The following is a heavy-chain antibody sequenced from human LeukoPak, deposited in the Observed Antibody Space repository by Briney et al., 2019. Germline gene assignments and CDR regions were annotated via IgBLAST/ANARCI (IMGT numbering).Heavy chain of an antibody. V-gene: IGHV1-69*05. D-gene: IGHD3-22*01. CDR2: IIPIFGTT. CDR3: ARRWPHSSGYYLFDY. CDR1: GGTFSSHG. Sequence: SVKVSCKASGGTFSSHGLSWVRQAPGQGLEWMGGIIPIFGTTNYAQNFQGRVTITMDESTSTAYMELSSLRADDTAVYYCARRWPHSSGYYLFDYCGQGTLVTVSS. J-gene: IGHJ4*02.